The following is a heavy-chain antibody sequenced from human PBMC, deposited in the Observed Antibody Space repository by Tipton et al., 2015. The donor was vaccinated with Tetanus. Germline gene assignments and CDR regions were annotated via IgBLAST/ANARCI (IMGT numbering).Heavy chain of an antibody. CDR2: ISYSGST. J-gene: IGHJ4*02. D-gene: IGHD4-17*01. V-gene: IGHV4-61*08. CDR1: GGSVTSGDYQ. CDR3: ARDERYGDYAY. Sequence: TLSLTCTVSGGSVTSGDYQWNWIRQPPGKGLEWLAYISYSGSTNSNYSLKSRITISRDTSKNQFSLKLTSVTAADTAVYYCARDERYGDYAYWGQGALVTVSS.